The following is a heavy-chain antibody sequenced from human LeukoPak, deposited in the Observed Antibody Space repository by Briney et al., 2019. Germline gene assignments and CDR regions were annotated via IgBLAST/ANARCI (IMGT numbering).Heavy chain of an antibody. CDR2: IKQDGDDK. Sequence: GESLRLSCVDSGFTFSYYWMSWVRQAPGKGLEWVADIKQDGDDKYYVDSVKGRFTISRDNAKNSLYLQMNSLRDEDTAVYYCARDFGDSSGWYNDRWGQGTVVTVSS. V-gene: IGHV3-7*01. CDR3: ARDFGDSSGWYNDR. D-gene: IGHD6-19*01. J-gene: IGHJ5*02. CDR1: GFTFSYYW.